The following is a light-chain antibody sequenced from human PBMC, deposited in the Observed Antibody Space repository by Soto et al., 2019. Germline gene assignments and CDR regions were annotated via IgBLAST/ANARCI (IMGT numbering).Light chain of an antibody. J-gene: IGKJ3*01. V-gene: IGKV3-15*01. CDR3: QHYHDWPLFA. CDR1: QTVSSN. CDR2: GAS. Sequence: EIVMTQSPATLSVSPGERATLSCRASQTVSSNLAWYQQQPGQATRLLIHGASTRAAGIPARFSGSGSATEWTLTISRRASEDLAVYYCQHYHDWPLFAVGPGTRVDI.